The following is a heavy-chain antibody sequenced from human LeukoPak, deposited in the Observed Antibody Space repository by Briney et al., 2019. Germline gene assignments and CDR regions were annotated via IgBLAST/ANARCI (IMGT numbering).Heavy chain of an antibody. V-gene: IGHV4-61*01. J-gene: IGHJ4*02. CDR2: VYYSGSV. D-gene: IGHD2-8*01. CDR3: ARERTNGFYRLFDY. CDR1: GGSVSSGSYY. Sequence: SETLSLTCTVSGGSVSSGSYYWSWMRQPLGKGLEWIGYVYYSGSVNYNPSLKSRVIISVDTSKNQFSLKLSSATAADTAVYYCARERTNGFYRLFDYWGQGTLVTVSS.